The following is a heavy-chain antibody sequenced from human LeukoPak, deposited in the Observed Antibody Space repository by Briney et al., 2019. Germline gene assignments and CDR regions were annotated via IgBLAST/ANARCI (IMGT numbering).Heavy chain of an antibody. CDR3: AVGGGGDFDY. V-gene: IGHV3-30*03. D-gene: IGHD1-26*01. CDR2: ISYDGSNK. J-gene: IGHJ4*02. Sequence: GGSLRLSCIASGFTFSSYGMHWVRQAPGKGLEWVAVISYDGSNKYYADSVKGRFTISRDNSKNTLYLQMNSLRAEDTAVYYCAVGGGGDFDYWGQGTLVTVSS. CDR1: GFTFSSYG.